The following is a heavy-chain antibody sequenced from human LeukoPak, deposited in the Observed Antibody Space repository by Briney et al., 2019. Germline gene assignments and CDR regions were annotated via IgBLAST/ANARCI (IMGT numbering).Heavy chain of an antibody. Sequence: ASVKVSCKASGYTFTGYYMHWVRQAPGQGLEWMGLSNPNSGNTNYAQKLQGRVTMTTDTSTSTAYMELRSLRSDDTAVYYCARDLITDDYYDSSGYLYWGQGTLVTVSS. J-gene: IGHJ4*02. V-gene: IGHV1-18*04. CDR1: GYTFTGYY. CDR3: ARDLITDDYYDSSGYLY. CDR2: SNPNSGNT. D-gene: IGHD3-22*01.